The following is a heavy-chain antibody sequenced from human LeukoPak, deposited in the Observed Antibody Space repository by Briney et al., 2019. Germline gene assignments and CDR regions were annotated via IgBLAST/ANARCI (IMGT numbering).Heavy chain of an antibody. D-gene: IGHD4/OR15-4a*01. J-gene: IGHJ4*02. V-gene: IGHV3-15*01. Sequence: PGGSLRLSCAASGFTFSNSWMSWVRQAPGKGLEWVGRIKSKTDGGTTDYAAPVKGRFTISRDDSKNTLYLQMNSLKTEDTAVYYCTTATGRADYPLNYFDYWGQGTLVTVSS. CDR2: IKSKTDGGTT. CDR3: TTATGRADYPLNYFDY. CDR1: GFTFSNSW.